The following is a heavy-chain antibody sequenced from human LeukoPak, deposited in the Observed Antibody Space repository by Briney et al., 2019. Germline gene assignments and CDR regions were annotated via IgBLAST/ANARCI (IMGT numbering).Heavy chain of an antibody. Sequence: PSETLPLTCAVYGGSFSGYYWSWIRQPPGKGLEWIGEINHSGSTNYNPSLKSRVTISVDTSKNQFSLKLSSVTAADTAVYYCARGSGRRGTMVRGVIIRPYYFDYWGRGTLVTVSS. J-gene: IGHJ4*02. V-gene: IGHV4-34*01. CDR2: INHSGST. CDR3: ARGSGRRGTMVRGVIIRPYYFDY. D-gene: IGHD3-10*01. CDR1: GGSFSGYY.